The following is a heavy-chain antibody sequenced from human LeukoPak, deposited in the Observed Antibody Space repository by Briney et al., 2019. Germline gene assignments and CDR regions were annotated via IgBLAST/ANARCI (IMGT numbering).Heavy chain of an antibody. CDR1: GGSISSSSYY. V-gene: IGHV4-39*01. CDR2: IYYSGST. D-gene: IGHD3-22*01. CDR3: ARQGKDSSGYPFFDY. Sequence: PSETLSLTCTVSGGSISSSSYYWGWIRQPPGKGLEWIGSIYYSGSTYYNPSLKSRVAISVDTSKNQFSLKLSSVTAADTAVYYCARQGKDSSGYPFFDYWGQGTLVTVSS. J-gene: IGHJ4*02.